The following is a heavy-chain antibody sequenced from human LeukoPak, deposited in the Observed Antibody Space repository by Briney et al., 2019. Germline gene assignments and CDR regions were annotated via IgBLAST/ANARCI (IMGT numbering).Heavy chain of an antibody. Sequence: PGGSLRLSCAASGFTFSSYAMHWVRQAPGKGLEWGGLILFDGIQKSYADSVKGRFTISRDNSKNTVYIQMNSRRAEDTAVYYCAKAPWVRGAYYFDYWGQGTLATASS. J-gene: IGHJ4*02. CDR3: AKAPWVRGAYYFDY. CDR2: ILFDGIQK. V-gene: IGHV3-30*02. CDR1: GFTFSSYA. D-gene: IGHD3-10*01.